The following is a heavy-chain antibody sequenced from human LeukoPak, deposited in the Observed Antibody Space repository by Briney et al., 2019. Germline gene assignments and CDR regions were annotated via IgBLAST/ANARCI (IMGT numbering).Heavy chain of an antibody. D-gene: IGHD3-10*01. V-gene: IGHV1-46*01. CDR2: INPSGGST. CDR1: GYTFTSYY. Sequence: GASVKVSCKASGYTFTSYYMHWVRQAPGQGLEWMGIINPSGGSTSYAQKFQGRVTMTRDTSKNQFSLKLSSVTAADTAVYYCARDPKPRPGRLDYWGQGPLVTVSS. J-gene: IGHJ4*02. CDR3: ARDPKPRPGRLDY.